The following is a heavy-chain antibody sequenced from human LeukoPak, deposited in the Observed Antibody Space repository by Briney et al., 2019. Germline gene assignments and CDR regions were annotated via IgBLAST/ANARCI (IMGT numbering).Heavy chain of an antibody. CDR2: INTNSGGT. D-gene: IGHD3-22*01. CDR1: GYTFTCYY. Sequence: ASVNLSCNASGYTFTCYYMHWVRQAPGQGHGLMGWINTNSGGTNYAQKFQGRVTITRDTSISTAYMELSRLRCDDTAVYYCARGPKYIGYYQFPLDYWGQGTLVTVSS. V-gene: IGHV1-2*02. J-gene: IGHJ4*02. CDR3: ARGPKYIGYYQFPLDY.